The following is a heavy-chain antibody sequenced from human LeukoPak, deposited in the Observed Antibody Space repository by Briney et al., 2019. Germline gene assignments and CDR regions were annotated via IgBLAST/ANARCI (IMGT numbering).Heavy chain of an antibody. Sequence: PSETLSLTCAVYGGSFSGYYWSWIRQPPGKGLEWIGEINHSGSTNYNPSLKSRVTISVDTSKNQFSLKLSSVTAADTAVYYCARVKWPRRDNYFDYWGQGTLVTVSS. CDR1: GGSFSGYY. V-gene: IGHV4-34*01. D-gene: IGHD5-12*01. J-gene: IGHJ4*02. CDR2: INHSGST. CDR3: ARVKWPRRDNYFDY.